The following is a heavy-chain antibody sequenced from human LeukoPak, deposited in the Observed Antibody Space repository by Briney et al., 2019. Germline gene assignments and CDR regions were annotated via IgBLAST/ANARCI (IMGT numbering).Heavy chain of an antibody. Sequence: GASVKVSCKASGYTFNGYYMHWVRQAPGQGLESMGWINSNSGARNYAQKFQGRVTMSRDTPINTAYMELSRLTSDDTAVYYCARGRGGATTGLDHWGQGALVTVSS. J-gene: IGHJ4*02. CDR2: INSNSGAR. D-gene: IGHD1-26*01. CDR1: GYTFNGYY. V-gene: IGHV1-2*02. CDR3: ARGRGGATTGLDH.